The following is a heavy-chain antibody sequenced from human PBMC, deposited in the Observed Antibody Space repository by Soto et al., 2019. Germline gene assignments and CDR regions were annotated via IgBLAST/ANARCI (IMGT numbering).Heavy chain of an antibody. Sequence: QLPLQESGSGLVKPSQTLSLTCAVSGGSISRGGYSWSWIRQPPGKGLEWIGYIYHTGRTYYNPALKSRGTISVDRSKNQFSLKPSSVTAANTAVYYCARVPGPWGQGTLVTVSP. V-gene: IGHV4-30-2*01. CDR1: GGSISRGGYS. CDR3: ARVPGP. CDR2: IYHTGRT. J-gene: IGHJ5*02.